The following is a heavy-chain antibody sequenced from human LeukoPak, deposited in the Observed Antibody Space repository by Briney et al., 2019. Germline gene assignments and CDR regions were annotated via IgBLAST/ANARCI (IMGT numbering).Heavy chain of an antibody. D-gene: IGHD3-3*01. CDR3: ARDRIGTISGVVINNYYYMDV. V-gene: IGHV4-59*08. CDR1: GGSISSYY. CDR2: IYHSGST. Sequence: PSETLPLTCTVSGGSISSYYWSWIRQPPGKGLEWIGYIYHSGSTNYNPSLKSRVTISVDTSKNQFSLKLSSVTAADTAVYYCARDRIGTISGVVINNYYYMDVWGKGTTVTVSS. J-gene: IGHJ6*03.